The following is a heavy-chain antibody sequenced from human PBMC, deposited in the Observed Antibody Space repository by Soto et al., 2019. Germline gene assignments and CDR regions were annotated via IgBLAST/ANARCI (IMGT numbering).Heavy chain of an antibody. Sequence: SETLSLTCTVSGGSISSGGYYWSWIRQHPGKGLEWIGYIYYSGSTYYNPSLKSRVTISVDTSKNQFSLKLSSVTAADTAVYYCARGITMAPNSFDPWGQGTMVTVSS. CDR2: IYYSGST. CDR1: GGSISSGGYY. CDR3: ARGITMAPNSFDP. D-gene: IGHD3-10*01. J-gene: IGHJ5*02. V-gene: IGHV4-31*03.